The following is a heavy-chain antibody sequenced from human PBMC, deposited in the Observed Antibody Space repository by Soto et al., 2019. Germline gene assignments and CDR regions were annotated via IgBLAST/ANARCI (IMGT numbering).Heavy chain of an antibody. V-gene: IGHV3-53*02. J-gene: IGHJ4*02. CDR3: ARVSSPVGY. CDR1: GFTVRRNY. CDR2: IYSSGNT. D-gene: IGHD6-6*01. Sequence: EVQLVETGGSLIQPGGSLRLSCAVSGFTVRRNYMSWVRQAPGKGLEWVSIIYSSGNTYYADSVKGRFTMSRDTSNNTVFLQMISLRAEDTAVYYCARVSSPVGYWGQGTLVTVSS.